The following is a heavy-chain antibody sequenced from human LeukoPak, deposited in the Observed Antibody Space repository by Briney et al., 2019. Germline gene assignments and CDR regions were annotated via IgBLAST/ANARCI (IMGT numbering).Heavy chain of an antibody. CDR3: ARNTAMVRD. CDR1: GYTFTCSD. Sequence: ASVKVSCKASGYTFTCSDNNRVRQATGQGLEWMGWMNPNSGNTGYAQKFQGRVTMTMNTSKTKTHLELSILRSEDTAVYYCARNTAMVRDWGQGTLVTVSS. J-gene: IGHJ4*02. CDR2: MNPNSGNT. D-gene: IGHD5-18*01. V-gene: IGHV1-8*01.